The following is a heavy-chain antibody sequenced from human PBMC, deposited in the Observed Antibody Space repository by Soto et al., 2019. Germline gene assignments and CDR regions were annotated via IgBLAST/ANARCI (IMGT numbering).Heavy chain of an antibody. V-gene: IGHV3-13*01. D-gene: IGHD2-21*02. Sequence: GGSLRLSCAASGFTFSSYDMHWVRQATGKGLEWVSAIGTAGDTYYPGSVKGRFTISRENTKNSLYLQMNSLRAEDTAVYYCARDVCGGDCYDFDYWGQGTLVTVSS. CDR3: ARDVCGGDCYDFDY. CDR2: IGTAGDT. CDR1: GFTFSSYD. J-gene: IGHJ4*02.